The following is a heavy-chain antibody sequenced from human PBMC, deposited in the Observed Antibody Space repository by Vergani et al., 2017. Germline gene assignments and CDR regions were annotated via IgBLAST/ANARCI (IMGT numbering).Heavy chain of an antibody. D-gene: IGHD3-22*01. Sequence: QVQLVESGGGVVQPGRSLRLSCAASGFTFSSYAMHWVRQAPGKGLEWVSVISYDGSNQYYADSVKGRFTISRDNSKNTLYLQMNSLKTEDTAVYYCTTDLGYYDSSGYYYVNWAEYFQHWGQGTLVTVSS. J-gene: IGHJ1*01. CDR2: ISYDGSNQ. CDR1: GFTFSSYA. CDR3: TTDLGYYDSSGYYYVNWAEYFQH. V-gene: IGHV3-30-3*01.